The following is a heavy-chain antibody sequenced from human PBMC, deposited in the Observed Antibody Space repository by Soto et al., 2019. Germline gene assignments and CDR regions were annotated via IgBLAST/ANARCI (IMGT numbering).Heavy chain of an antibody. CDR1: GYSFAGYW. V-gene: IGHV5-10-1*01. D-gene: IGHD2-8*01. CDR3: DRKTHHYATGPTFQYYLDP. J-gene: IGHJ5*02. CDR2: IDPSDSQT. Sequence: GEYLKISCKGSGYSFAGYWITWVRQKPGKGLEWMGRIDPSDSQTYYSPSFRVHVTISATKSITTVFLQWSSLRASDTAMYYCDRKTHHYATGPTFQYYLDPRDQGAPGAVST.